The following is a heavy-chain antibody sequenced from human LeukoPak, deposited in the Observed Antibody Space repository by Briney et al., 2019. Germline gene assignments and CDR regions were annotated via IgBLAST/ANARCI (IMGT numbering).Heavy chain of an antibody. CDR2: IQYDGNTI. J-gene: IGHJ5*02. V-gene: IGHV3-30*02. CDR3: GKEQSGSYVRAFDP. Sequence: PGGSLRLSCAASGFTFSTYWMSWVRQAPGKGLEWVAFIQYDGNTIFYADSVKGRFTISRDNSKNTLYLQMNSLRTDDTAVYYCGKEQSGSYVRAFDPWGQGTVVTVSS. D-gene: IGHD3-10*02. CDR1: GFTFSTYW.